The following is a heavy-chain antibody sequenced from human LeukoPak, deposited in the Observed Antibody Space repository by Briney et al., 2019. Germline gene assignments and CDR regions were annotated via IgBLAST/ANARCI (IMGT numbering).Heavy chain of an antibody. D-gene: IGHD5-12*01. CDR3: AKGSGYEDYYYYYMDV. Sequence: GGSLRLSCAASGFTFSSYGMHWVRQAPGKGLEWVAVIWYDGSNKYYADSVKGRFTISRDNSKNTLYLQMNSLRAEDTAVYYCAKGSGYEDYYYYYMDVWGKGTTVTVSS. CDR2: IWYDGSNK. J-gene: IGHJ6*03. V-gene: IGHV3-33*06. CDR1: GFTFSSYG.